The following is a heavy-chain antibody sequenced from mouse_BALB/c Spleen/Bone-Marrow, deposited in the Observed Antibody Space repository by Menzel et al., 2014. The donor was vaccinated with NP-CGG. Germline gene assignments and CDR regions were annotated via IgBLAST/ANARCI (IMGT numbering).Heavy chain of an antibody. D-gene: IGHD1-1*01. V-gene: IGHV4-1*02. CDR2: INPNSRTI. J-gene: IGHJ2*01. CDR1: GFDFSRYW. Sequence: DVKLVESGGGLVQPGGSLKLSCAASGFDFSRYWMSWVRQAPGKGLEWIGEINPNSRTINYTPSLKDNFIISRDNVKNTLDLQMSKVRSEDTALYYCARCGYYGFLEYWGQGTTLTVSS. CDR3: ARCGYYGFLEY.